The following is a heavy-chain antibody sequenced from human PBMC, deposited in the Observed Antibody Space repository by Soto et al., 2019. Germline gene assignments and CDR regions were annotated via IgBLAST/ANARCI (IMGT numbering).Heavy chain of an antibody. CDR3: ARINSGYDYYYYYGMDV. Sequence: GESLKISCKGSGYSFTSYWIGWVRQMPGKGLEWMGIIYPGDSDTRYSPSFQGQVTISADKSISTAYLQWSSLKASDTAMYYCARINSGYDYYYYYGMDVWGQGTRVTVSS. V-gene: IGHV5-51*01. D-gene: IGHD5-12*01. CDR1: GYSFTSYW. CDR2: IYPGDSDT. J-gene: IGHJ6*02.